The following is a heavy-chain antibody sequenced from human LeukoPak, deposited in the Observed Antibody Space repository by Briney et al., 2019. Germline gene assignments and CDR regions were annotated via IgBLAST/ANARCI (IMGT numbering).Heavy chain of an antibody. CDR1: GGSIRSHY. CDR2: IFYSGST. J-gene: IGHJ4*02. Sequence: SETLSLTCTVSGGSIRSHYWNWLRQSPGKGLEWIGYIFYSGSTNYNPSLKSRVTISVDTSKNQFSLKLSSVTAADTAVYYCARALYSSSSQLDYWGQGTLVTVSS. V-gene: IGHV4-59*11. D-gene: IGHD6-6*01. CDR3: ARALYSSSSQLDY.